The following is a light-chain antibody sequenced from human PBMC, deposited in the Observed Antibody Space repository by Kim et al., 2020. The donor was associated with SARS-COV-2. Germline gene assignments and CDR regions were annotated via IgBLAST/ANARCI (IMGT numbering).Light chain of an antibody. Sequence: DIVMTQSPDSLAVSLGERATINCKSSQSVFYSSNKKNYLAWYQQKPGQPPKLLIYWASTRESGVPDRFSGSGSGTDFTLTISSLRAEDVAISYCQQYYSSPGFTFGPGTKVDIK. V-gene: IGKV4-1*01. J-gene: IGKJ3*01. CDR2: WAS. CDR3: QQYYSSPGFT. CDR1: QSVFYSSNKKNY.